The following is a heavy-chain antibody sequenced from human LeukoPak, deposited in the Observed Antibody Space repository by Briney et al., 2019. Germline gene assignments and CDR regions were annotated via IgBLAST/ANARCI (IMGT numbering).Heavy chain of an antibody. CDR2: IIPIFGTA. J-gene: IGHJ4*02. CDR1: GGTFSSYA. V-gene: IGHV1-69*06. CDR3: ARALAVAGSYFDY. Sequence: ASVKVSCKASGGTFSSYAISWVRQAPGQGLEWMGGIIPIFGTANYALKFQGRVTITADKSTSTAYMELSSLRSEDTAVYYCARALAVAGSYFDYWGQGTLVTVSS. D-gene: IGHD6-19*01.